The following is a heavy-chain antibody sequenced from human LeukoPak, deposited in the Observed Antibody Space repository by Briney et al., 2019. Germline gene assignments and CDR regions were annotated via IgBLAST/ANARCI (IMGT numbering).Heavy chain of an antibody. CDR2: IESKTDGGTT. CDR3: TTYGSGRKFDY. V-gene: IGHV3-15*04. D-gene: IGHD3-10*01. Sequence: GGSLTLSCAASGFSFSDAWMSWVRQLPGKGLEWVGRIESKTDGGTTDYAAHVKGRFTISRDDSTSTLYLQMNSLKSEDTAVYYCTTYGSGRKFDYWGQGILVTVSS. J-gene: IGHJ4*02. CDR1: GFSFSDAW.